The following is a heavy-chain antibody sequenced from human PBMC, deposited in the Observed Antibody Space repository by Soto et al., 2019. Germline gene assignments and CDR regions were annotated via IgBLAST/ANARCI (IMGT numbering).Heavy chain of an antibody. J-gene: IGHJ1*01. Sequence: SETLSLTCTVSGGSISSYYWSWIRQPPGKGLEWIGYIYYSGSTNYNPSLKSRVTISVDTSKNQFSLKLSSVTAADTAVYYCARDRGGYDFNFQQWGQGTLVTVSS. V-gene: IGHV4-59*01. D-gene: IGHD5-12*01. CDR1: GGSISSYY. CDR3: ARDRGGYDFNFQQ. CDR2: IYYSGST.